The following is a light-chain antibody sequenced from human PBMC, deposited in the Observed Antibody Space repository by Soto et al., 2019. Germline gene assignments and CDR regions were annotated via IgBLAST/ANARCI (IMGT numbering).Light chain of an antibody. CDR2: DTS. V-gene: IGKV3-11*01. CDR3: QQRRT. J-gene: IGKJ1*01. CDR1: QSVSNY. Sequence: EIVFTQSPVTLSLSPGERATLSCRASQSVSNYLAWYQQKPGQAPRLLIYDTSNRATGIPPRFSGSGSGTDFSLTISSLEPEDFAVYYCQQRRTFGQRTKVAIK.